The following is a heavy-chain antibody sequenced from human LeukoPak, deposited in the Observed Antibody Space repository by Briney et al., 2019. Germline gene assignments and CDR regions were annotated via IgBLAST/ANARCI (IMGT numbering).Heavy chain of an antibody. V-gene: IGHV4-4*02. D-gene: IGHD1-14*01. CDR3: AKPRGPEIGDWYFDL. Sequence: PSETLSLTCAVSGGSISSSNWWSWVRQPPGKGLEWIGYIYYSGSTNYNPSLKSRVTISVDTSKNQFSLKLSSVTAADTAVYYCAKPRGPEIGDWYFDLWGRGTLVTVSS. CDR2: IYYSGST. J-gene: IGHJ2*01. CDR1: GGSISSSNW.